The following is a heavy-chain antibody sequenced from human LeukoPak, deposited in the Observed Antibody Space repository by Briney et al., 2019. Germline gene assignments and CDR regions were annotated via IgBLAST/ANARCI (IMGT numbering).Heavy chain of an antibody. Sequence: ASVKVSCKASGYTFTSYDINWVRQATGQGLEWMGWMNPNSGNTGYAQKFQGRVTITRNTSISTAYIELSSLRSEDTAVYYCARGGRGSYYYYYYMDVWGKGTTVTVSS. CDR3: ARGGRGSYYYYYYMDV. V-gene: IGHV1-8*03. D-gene: IGHD1-26*01. CDR1: GYTFTSYD. CDR2: MNPNSGNT. J-gene: IGHJ6*03.